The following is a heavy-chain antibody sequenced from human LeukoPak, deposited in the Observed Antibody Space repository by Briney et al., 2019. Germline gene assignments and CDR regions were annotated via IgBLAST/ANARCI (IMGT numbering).Heavy chain of an antibody. Sequence: GGSLRLSXAASGFTFSSYWMSWIRQAPGKGLEWVANIKQDGSEKYYVDSVKGRFTISRDNAKNSLYLQMNSLRAEDTAVYYCARVPNRRITIFGVVIKAPPGDYWGQGTLVTVSS. CDR3: ARVPNRRITIFGVVIKAPPGDY. D-gene: IGHD3-3*01. CDR1: GFTFSSYW. V-gene: IGHV3-7*01. CDR2: IKQDGSEK. J-gene: IGHJ4*02.